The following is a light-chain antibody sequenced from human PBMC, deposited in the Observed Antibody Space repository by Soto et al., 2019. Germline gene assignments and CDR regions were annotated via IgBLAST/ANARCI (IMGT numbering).Light chain of an antibody. V-gene: IGLV2-8*01. Sequence: QSVLTQPPSASGSPGQSVTISCTGSKSDIGIYDFVSWYQHHPGKAPRLIIYEVVQRPSGVXDRLYGSKYGNTASLTVSGLQAADEADYFCKSYAGSNTDVFGTGKKGNVL. CDR3: KSYAGSNTDV. CDR1: KSDIGIYDF. CDR2: EVV. J-gene: IGLJ1*01.